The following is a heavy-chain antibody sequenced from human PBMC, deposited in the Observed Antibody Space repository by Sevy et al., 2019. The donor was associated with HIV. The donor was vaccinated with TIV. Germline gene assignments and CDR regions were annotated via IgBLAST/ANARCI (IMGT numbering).Heavy chain of an antibody. CDR1: VFTFNSYS. D-gene: IGHD5-18*01. CDR3: ARDRGYSYGSPGAFDI. Sequence: GGSLRLSCAASVFTFNSYSMNWVRQAPGKGLEWVSYISTSSSTIYYADSVKGRFTISRDNAKNSLYLQMSSLRDEDTAVYYCARDRGYSYGSPGAFDIWGQGTMVTVSS. J-gene: IGHJ3*02. CDR2: ISTSSSTI. V-gene: IGHV3-48*02.